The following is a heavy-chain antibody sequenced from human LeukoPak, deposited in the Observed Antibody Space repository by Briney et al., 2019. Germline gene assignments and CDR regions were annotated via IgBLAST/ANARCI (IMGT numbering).Heavy chain of an antibody. V-gene: IGHV1-8*01. Sequence: ASVKVSCKASGYTFTSYDINWVRQATGQGLEWMGWMNPNSGNTGYAQKFQGRVTMTRNNSISTAYMELSSLRSEDTAVYYCARDQRDGYHLGYWGQGTLVTVSS. CDR3: ARDQRDGYHLGY. J-gene: IGHJ4*02. CDR2: MNPNSGNT. D-gene: IGHD5-24*01. CDR1: GYTFTSYD.